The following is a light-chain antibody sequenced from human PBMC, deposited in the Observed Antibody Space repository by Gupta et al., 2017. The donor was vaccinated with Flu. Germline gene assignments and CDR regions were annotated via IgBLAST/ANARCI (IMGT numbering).Light chain of an antibody. V-gene: IGLV2-11*01. CDR1: SSDVGGYNY. CDR2: DVS. J-gene: IGLJ2*01. Sequence: QSALTQPRSVSGSPGQSVTISCTGTSSDVGGYNYVSWYQQHPGKAPKLMIYDVSTRPSGVPDRFSGSKSGNTASLTISGRQAEDEADYYCGSYAGSPVSGGGTKLTVL. CDR3: GSYAGSPV.